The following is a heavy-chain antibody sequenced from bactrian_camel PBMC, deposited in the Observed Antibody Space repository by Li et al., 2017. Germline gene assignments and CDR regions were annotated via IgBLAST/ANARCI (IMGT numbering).Heavy chain of an antibody. CDR2: IYSDETNT. CDR1: GFTFSSYR. D-gene: IGHD6*01. V-gene: IGHV3S6*01. Sequence: QLVESGGGLVQPGGSLRLSCAASGFTFSSYRMYWISQAPGKGLEWVSSIYSDETNTYKTDSMKGRFTVSQDNAKHTLQMNNLKVEDTALYYCAADPESGSRSWYFDPEEVGYKGQGTQVTVS. CDR3: AADPESGSRSWYFDPEEVGY. J-gene: IGHJ6*01.